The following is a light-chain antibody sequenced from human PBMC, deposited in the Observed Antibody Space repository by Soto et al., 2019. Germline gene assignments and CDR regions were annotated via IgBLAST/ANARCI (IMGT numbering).Light chain of an antibody. CDR2: DAS. Sequence: EIVLTQSLATLSLSPGERATLSCRASQSVSRYLAWHQQKPGQAPRLLIYDASNRATDIPARFSGSGSGTDFTLTISSLEPEDFAVYYCQQRSNWPWTFGQGTKVEIK. V-gene: IGKV3-11*01. CDR3: QQRSNWPWT. CDR1: QSVSRY. J-gene: IGKJ1*01.